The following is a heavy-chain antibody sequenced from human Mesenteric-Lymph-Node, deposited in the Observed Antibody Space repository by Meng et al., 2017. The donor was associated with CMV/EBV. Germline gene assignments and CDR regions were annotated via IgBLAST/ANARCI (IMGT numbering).Heavy chain of an antibody. CDR3: ARDRRDDFWSGYYMETYYDYGMDV. V-gene: IGHV3-21*01. D-gene: IGHD3-3*01. CDR1: GFTFSSHS. Sequence: GESLKISCAVSGFTFSSHSMNWVRQAPGKGLEWVASISSSSGYIYYADSVKGRFTISRDSAKNSLYLQMNSLRAEDTAVYYCARDRRDDFWSGYYMETYYDYGMDVWGQGTTVTVSS. J-gene: IGHJ6*02. CDR2: ISSSSGYI.